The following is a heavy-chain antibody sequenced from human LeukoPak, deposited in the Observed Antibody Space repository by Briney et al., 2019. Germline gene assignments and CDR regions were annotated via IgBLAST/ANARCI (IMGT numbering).Heavy chain of an antibody. CDR2: ISGSGGST. CDR1: GFTSSNYY. Sequence: PGGSLRPSGAASGFTSSNYYMSWVGQAPGKGREWASAISGSGGSTYYADSVKGRFTISRDNSKNTLYLQMNSLRAEDTAVYYCANVREVGARPFDYWGQGTLVTVSS. CDR3: ANVREVGARPFDY. V-gene: IGHV3-23*01. D-gene: IGHD1-26*01. J-gene: IGHJ4*02.